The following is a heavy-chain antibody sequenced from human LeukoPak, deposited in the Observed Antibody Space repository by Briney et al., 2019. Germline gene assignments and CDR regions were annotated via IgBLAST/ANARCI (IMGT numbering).Heavy chain of an antibody. D-gene: IGHD6-13*01. CDR1: GGSISSYY. CDR3: ARITAGGREYYFDY. Sequence: SETLSLTCTVSGGSISSYYWSWTRQSAGKGLEWIGYVYYSGTTKYNPSLKSRVTISVDTSKNQFSLKLSSVTAADTAAYYCARITAGGREYYFDYWGRGTLVTVSS. J-gene: IGHJ4*02. CDR2: VYYSGTT. V-gene: IGHV4-59*12.